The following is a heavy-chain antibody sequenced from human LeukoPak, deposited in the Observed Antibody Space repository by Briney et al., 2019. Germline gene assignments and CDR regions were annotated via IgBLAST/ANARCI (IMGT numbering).Heavy chain of an antibody. CDR1: GYTFTSYY. D-gene: IGHD6-6*01. CDR3: ARDIAARNDFDY. V-gene: IGHV1-46*01. Sequence: GASVKVSCKASGYTFTSYYMHWVRQAPGQGLEWMGIINPSGGSTSYAQKFQGRVTMTTDTSTSTAYMELRSLRSDDTAVYYCARDIAARNDFDYWGQGTLVTVSS. J-gene: IGHJ4*02. CDR2: INPSGGST.